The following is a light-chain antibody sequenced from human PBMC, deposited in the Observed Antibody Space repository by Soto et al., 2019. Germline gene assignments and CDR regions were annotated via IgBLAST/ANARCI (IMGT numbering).Light chain of an antibody. CDR1: QSVSTN. V-gene: IGKV3-15*01. J-gene: IGKJ4*01. Sequence: ETVMTQSPATLSVSPGERATLSCRASQSVSTNLAWYQQKPGQAPRLLIYGTSTRATGIPARLSGSGSGTDFTLTISSLQSEDFSVYYCQQYNNWPLTFGGGTRVEIK. CDR3: QQYNNWPLT. CDR2: GTS.